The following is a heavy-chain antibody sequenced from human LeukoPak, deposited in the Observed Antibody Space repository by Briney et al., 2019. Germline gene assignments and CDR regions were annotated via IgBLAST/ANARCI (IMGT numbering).Heavy chain of an antibody. CDR3: ARVVVESWLQLDLGAFDI. V-gene: IGHV1-2*02. D-gene: IGHD5-24*01. J-gene: IGHJ3*02. CDR2: INPNSGGT. Sequence: ASVKVSCKASGYTFTGYYMHWVRQAPGQGLEWMGWINPNSGGTNYAQKFQGRVTMTRDTSISTAYMELSRLRSDDTAVYYCARVVVESWLQLDLGAFDIWGQGTMVTVSS. CDR1: GYTFTGYY.